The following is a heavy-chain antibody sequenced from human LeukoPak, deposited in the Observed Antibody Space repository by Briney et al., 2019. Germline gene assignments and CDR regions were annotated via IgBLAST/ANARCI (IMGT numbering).Heavy chain of an antibody. CDR1: GGSISSFY. D-gene: IGHD3-9*01. Sequence: PSETLSLTCTVSGGSISSFYWSWIRQPPGKGLEWIGHIYDSGSTNYNPSLKSRVTISVDTSKNQFALKLISVTAADTAVYYCARASGRYFDWLPLDSWGQGTLVTVSS. J-gene: IGHJ4*02. V-gene: IGHV4-59*01. CDR2: IYDSGST. CDR3: ARASGRYFDWLPLDS.